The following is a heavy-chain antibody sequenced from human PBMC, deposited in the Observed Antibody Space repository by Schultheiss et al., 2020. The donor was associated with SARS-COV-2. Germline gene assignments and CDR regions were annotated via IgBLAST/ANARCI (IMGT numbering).Heavy chain of an antibody. CDR3: ARGGAPWTYGDYGSYYYYYMDV. D-gene: IGHD4-17*01. V-gene: IGHV4-4*07. J-gene: IGHJ6*03. CDR2: IYTSGST. Sequence: SETLSLTCTVSGGSISSYYWSWIRQPAGKGLEWIGRIYTSGSTNYNPSLKSRVTMSVDTSKNQFSLKLSSVTAADTAVYYCARGGAPWTYGDYGSYYYYYMDVWGKGTTVTVSS. CDR1: GGSISSYY.